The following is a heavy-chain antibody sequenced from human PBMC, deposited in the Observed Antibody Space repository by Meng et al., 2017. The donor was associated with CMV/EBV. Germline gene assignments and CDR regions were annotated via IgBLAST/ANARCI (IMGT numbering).Heavy chain of an antibody. CDR1: GGSFSGYY. CDR3: VRGDPELRFLEWLPRYYGMDV. CDR2: INHSGST. Sequence: SETLSLTCAVYGGSFSGYYWSWIRQPPGKGLEWIGEINHSGSTNYNPSLKSRVTISVDTSKNQFSLKLSSVTAADTAVYYCVRGDPELRFLEWLPRYYGMDVWGQGTTVTVSS. J-gene: IGHJ6*02. D-gene: IGHD3-3*01. V-gene: IGHV4-34*01.